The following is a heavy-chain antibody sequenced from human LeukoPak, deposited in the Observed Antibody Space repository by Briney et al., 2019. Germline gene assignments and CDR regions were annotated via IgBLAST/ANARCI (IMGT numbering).Heavy chain of an antibody. J-gene: IGHJ4*02. CDR1: GGSISSYY. D-gene: IGHD4-17*01. Sequence: PSETLSLTCTVSGGSISSYYWSWIRQPPGKGLEWIGDIYPSGSTNYNPSLKSRVTISVDTSKNQFSLKLTSVTAADTAVYYCARCNTNGGDYVLYHFDYWGRGTLVTVSS. V-gene: IGHV4-59*01. CDR3: ARCNTNGGDYVLYHFDY. CDR2: IYPSGST.